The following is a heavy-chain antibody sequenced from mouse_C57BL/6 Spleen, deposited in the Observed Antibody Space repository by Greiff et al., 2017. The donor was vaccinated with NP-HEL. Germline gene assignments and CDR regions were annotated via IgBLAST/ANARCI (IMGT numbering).Heavy chain of an antibody. J-gene: IGHJ4*01. Sequence: QVQLQQSGTELVKPGASVKLSCKASGYTFTSYWMHWVKQRPGQGLEWIGNINPSNGGTNYNEKFKSKATLTVDKSSSTAYMQLSSLTSEDSAVYYCAREDSSGYGAMDYWGQGTSVTVSS. V-gene: IGHV1-53*01. CDR3: AREDSSGYGAMDY. CDR1: GYTFTSYW. D-gene: IGHD3-2*02. CDR2: INPSNGGT.